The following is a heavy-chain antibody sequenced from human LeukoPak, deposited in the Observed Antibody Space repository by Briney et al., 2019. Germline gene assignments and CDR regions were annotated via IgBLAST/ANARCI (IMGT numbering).Heavy chain of an antibody. Sequence: SETLSLTCTVSGGSISNYYWSWIRQAPRKELEWIGYIYYSGSTNYTPSLKSRVTISVDTSKNRFSLKLSSVTAADTAVYYCARTVDIVATDIYYYMDVWGKGTTVTISS. V-gene: IGHV4-59*01. CDR2: IYYSGST. CDR3: ARTVDIVATDIYYYMDV. J-gene: IGHJ6*03. CDR1: GGSISNYY. D-gene: IGHD5-12*01.